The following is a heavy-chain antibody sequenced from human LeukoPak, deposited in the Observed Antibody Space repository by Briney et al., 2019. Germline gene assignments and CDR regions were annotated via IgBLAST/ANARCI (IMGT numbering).Heavy chain of an antibody. V-gene: IGHV4-59*01. CDR2: VDHTGST. D-gene: IGHD6-19*01. CDR1: DDSITMYY. Sequence: SETLSLTCTVSDDSITMYYWTWIRQPPGKGLEWIGYVDHTGSTKFNPSLNGRVSISRDTSKNFFSLRLRSVTAADTAVYFCARDQGEGNTSGWYWYFDLWGRGTLLTVSS. J-gene: IGHJ2*01. CDR3: ARDQGEGNTSGWYWYFDL.